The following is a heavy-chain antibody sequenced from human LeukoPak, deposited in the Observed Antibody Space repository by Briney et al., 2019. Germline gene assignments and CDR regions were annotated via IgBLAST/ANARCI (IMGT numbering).Heavy chain of an antibody. J-gene: IGHJ5*02. V-gene: IGHV4-39*07. Sequence: PSETLSLTCTVSGGSISSSSYYWGWIRQPPGKGLEWIGSIYYSGSTYYNPSLKSRVTISVDTSKNQFSLKLSSVTAADTAVYYCARGRGSSSWPLEFDPWGQGTLVTVSS. CDR2: IYYSGST. CDR3: ARGRGSSSWPLEFDP. CDR1: GGSISSSSYY. D-gene: IGHD6-13*01.